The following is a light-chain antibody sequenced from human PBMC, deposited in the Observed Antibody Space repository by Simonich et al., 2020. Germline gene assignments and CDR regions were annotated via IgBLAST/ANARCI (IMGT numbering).Light chain of an antibody. V-gene: IGLV2-23*01. J-gene: IGLJ3*02. CDR2: EGS. Sequence: QSALTQPASVSGSPGQSITISCTGTSSDVGSYDLVSWYQQHPGKAPKLMIYEGSKRPSGFSNRFTGSKSGNTASLTISGLQAEDEADYSCCSYAGSSTWVFGGGTKLTVL. CDR3: CSYAGSSTWV. CDR1: SSDVGSYDL.